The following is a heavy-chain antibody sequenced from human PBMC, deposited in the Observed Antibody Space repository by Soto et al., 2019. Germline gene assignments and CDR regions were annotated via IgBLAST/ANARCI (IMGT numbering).Heavy chain of an antibody. CDR2: TRNKANSYTT. Sequence: GGSLRLSCAASGLTFSDHYMDWVRQAPGKGLEWVGRTRNKANSYTTEYAASVKGRFTISRDDSKNSLYLQMNSLKTEDTAVYYCARSWCKVVPAHYYYYYMDVWGKGTTVTVSS. CDR1: GLTFSDHY. D-gene: IGHD2-2*01. J-gene: IGHJ6*03. V-gene: IGHV3-72*01. CDR3: ARSWCKVVPAHYYYYYMDV.